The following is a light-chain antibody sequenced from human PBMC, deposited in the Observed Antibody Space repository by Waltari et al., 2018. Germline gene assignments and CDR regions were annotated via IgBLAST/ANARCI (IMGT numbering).Light chain of an antibody. Sequence: SYGLAQAPSVSVSPGQTAIITCSGDTVGTTYLSWYQQRPGQSPTLLIFQDNIRPSGIPERFSASNSQSPATLTITGAQPMDEADYFCQAWDSTTVVFGGGTKLTVL. V-gene: IGLV3-1*01. CDR2: QDN. CDR1: TVGTTY. CDR3: QAWDSTTVV. J-gene: IGLJ2*01.